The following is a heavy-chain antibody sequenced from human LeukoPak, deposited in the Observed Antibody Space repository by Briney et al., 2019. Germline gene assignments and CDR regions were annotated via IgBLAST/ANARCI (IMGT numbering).Heavy chain of an antibody. D-gene: IGHD6-13*01. J-gene: IGHJ6*03. Sequence: SETLSLTCTVSGGSISSSSYYWGWIRQPPGKGLEWIGSIYYSGSTYYNPSLKSRVTISVATSKNQSSLRLSSVTAADTAVYYCARHLAAPSSSWQTYYYYYMDVWGKGTTVTVSS. CDR1: GGSISSSSYY. CDR3: ARHLAAPSSSWQTYYYYYMDV. CDR2: IYYSGST. V-gene: IGHV4-39*01.